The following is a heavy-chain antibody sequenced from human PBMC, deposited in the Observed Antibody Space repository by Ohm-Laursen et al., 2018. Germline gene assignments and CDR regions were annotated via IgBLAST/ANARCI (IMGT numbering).Heavy chain of an antibody. CDR3: AKDSGATVDPYFDY. Sequence: SLRLSCSASGFTFSSYGMHWVRQAPGKGLEWVAVIWYDGSNKYYADSVKGRFTISRDNSKNTQYLQMNSLRVEDTAVYYCAKDSGATVDPYFDYWGQGTLVTVSS. D-gene: IGHD7-27*01. CDR1: GFTFSSYG. CDR2: IWYDGSNK. J-gene: IGHJ4*02. V-gene: IGHV3-33*06.